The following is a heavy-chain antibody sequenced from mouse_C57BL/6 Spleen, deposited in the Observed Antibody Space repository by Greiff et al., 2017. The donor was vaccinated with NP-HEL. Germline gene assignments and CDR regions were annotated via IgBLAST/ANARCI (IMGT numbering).Heavy chain of an antibody. Sequence: EVKLQESGPGMVKPSQSLSLTCTVTGYSITSGYDWHWIRHFPGNKLEWMGYISYSGSTNYNPSLKSRISITHDTSKNHFFLKLNSVTTEDTATYYCAREGDVYFDYWGQGTTLTVSS. CDR3: AREGDVYFDY. J-gene: IGHJ2*01. CDR2: ISYSGST. D-gene: IGHD3-3*01. CDR1: GYSITSGYD. V-gene: IGHV3-1*01.